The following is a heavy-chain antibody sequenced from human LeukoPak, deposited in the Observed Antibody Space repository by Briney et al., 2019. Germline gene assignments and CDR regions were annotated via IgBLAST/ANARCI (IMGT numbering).Heavy chain of an antibody. CDR2: SYSGGST. Sequence: GRSLRLSCAASGFTVSSNYMSWVRQAPGKGLEWVSVSYSGGSTYYADSVKGRFTISRDNSKNTMYLQMNSLRAEDTAVYYCARAEAVGRPFDYWGQGTLVTVSS. CDR3: ARAEAVGRPFDY. D-gene: IGHD1-1*01. V-gene: IGHV3-66*01. J-gene: IGHJ4*02. CDR1: GFTVSSNY.